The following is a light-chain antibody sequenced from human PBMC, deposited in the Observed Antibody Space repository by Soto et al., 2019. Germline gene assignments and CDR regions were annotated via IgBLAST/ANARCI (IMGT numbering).Light chain of an antibody. J-gene: IGLJ1*01. CDR2: DVS. CDR1: SSDVGGYNY. Sequence: QSALTQPASVSGSPGQSITISCTGTSSDVGGYNYVSWYQQHPGKAHKLMIYDVSNRPSGVSNRFSGSKSGNTASLTISGLQAEDEADYYGSSYTSSSTLHVFGTGTVVTVL. CDR3: SSYTSSSTLHV. V-gene: IGLV2-14*01.